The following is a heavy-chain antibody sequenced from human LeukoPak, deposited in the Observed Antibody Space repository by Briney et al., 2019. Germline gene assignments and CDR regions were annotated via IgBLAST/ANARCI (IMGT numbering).Heavy chain of an antibody. Sequence: GGSLRLSCAASTFTVRNNFMSWVRQPPGKGLEWVSLIYSGGSTYYADSVKGRFTISRDNSKNTLYLQMNSLRAEDTAVYYCAGDYYYGMDVWGQGTTVTVSS. CDR2: IYSGGST. CDR3: AGDYYYGMDV. V-gene: IGHV3-66*02. CDR1: TFTVRNNF. J-gene: IGHJ6*02.